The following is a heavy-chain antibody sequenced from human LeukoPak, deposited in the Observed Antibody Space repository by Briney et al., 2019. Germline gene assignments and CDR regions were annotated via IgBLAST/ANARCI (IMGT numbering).Heavy chain of an antibody. CDR1: GYSISSGYY. CDR2: IYHSGST. D-gene: IGHD1-14*01. V-gene: IGHV4-38-2*02. J-gene: IGHJ6*03. Sequence: SETLSLTCTVSGYSISSGYYWGWIRQPPGKGLEWIGSIYHSGSTYYNPSLKSRVTISVDTSKNQFSLKLSSVTAADTAVYYYARETTYYYYMDVWGKGTTVTVSS. CDR3: ARETTYYYYMDV.